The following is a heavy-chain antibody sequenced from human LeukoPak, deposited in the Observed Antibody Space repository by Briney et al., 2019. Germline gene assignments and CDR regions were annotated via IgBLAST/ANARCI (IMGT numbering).Heavy chain of an antibody. CDR1: GFTFLNDR. CDR2: ISSNGGST. CDR3: VKVATYGAKRALNY. V-gene: IGHV3-64D*06. J-gene: IGHJ4*01. Sequence: GGSLRLSCSACGFTFLNDRIYWVRQAPGKGPEYVSGISSNGGSTYYAESVKGRFTISRDNSKNTVYLQMSSLKVEDTAVYYCVKVATYGAKRALNYWSQGTLVTVSS. D-gene: IGHD4-23*01.